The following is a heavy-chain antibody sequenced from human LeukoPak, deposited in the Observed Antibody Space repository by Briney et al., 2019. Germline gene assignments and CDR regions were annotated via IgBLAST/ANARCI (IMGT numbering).Heavy chain of an antibody. CDR1: GFTFSDYY. Sequence: PGGSLRLSCAASGFTFSDYYMSWIRQAPGKGLEWVSYISSSGSTIYYADSVKGRFTISRDNAKNSLYLQMNSLRAEDTAVYYCAKARGKGSMMGSLDYWGQGTLVTVSS. J-gene: IGHJ4*02. D-gene: IGHD3-22*01. CDR2: ISSSGSTI. CDR3: AKARGKGSMMGSLDY. V-gene: IGHV3-11*04.